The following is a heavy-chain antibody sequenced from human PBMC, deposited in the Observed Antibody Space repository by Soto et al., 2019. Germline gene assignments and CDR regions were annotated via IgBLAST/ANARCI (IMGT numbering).Heavy chain of an antibody. J-gene: IGHJ6*02. CDR1: GFTFSDHH. CDR3: VRDSLGRRDFGMDV. V-gene: IGHV3-11*01. D-gene: IGHD2-21*01. CDR2: MSDIGGTV. Sequence: QAHLVESGGGWVKTGGSLRLACAASGFTFSDHHMSWVRQAPGKGLEWVASMSDIGGTVNYSDSVKGRFTISRDNAENSLFLQMNSLRVDDTAVYYCVRDSLGRRDFGMDVWGQGTTVAVSS.